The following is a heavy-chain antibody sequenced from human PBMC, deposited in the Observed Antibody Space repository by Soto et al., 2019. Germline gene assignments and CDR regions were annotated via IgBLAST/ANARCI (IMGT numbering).Heavy chain of an antibody. V-gene: IGHV1-3*01. D-gene: IGHD4-17*01. CDR2: INAGNGNT. J-gene: IGHJ4*02. CDR1: GYTFTSYA. Sequence: ASVKVSCKACGYTFTSYAMHWVRQAPGQRLEWMGWINAGNGNTKYSQKFQGRVTITRDTSASTAYMELSSLRSEDTAVYYCARDSYHDYGGNSGDYWGQGTLVTVSS. CDR3: ARDSYHDYGGNSGDY.